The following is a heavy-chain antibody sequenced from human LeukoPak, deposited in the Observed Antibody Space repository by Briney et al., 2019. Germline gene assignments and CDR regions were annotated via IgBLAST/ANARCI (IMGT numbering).Heavy chain of an antibody. J-gene: IGHJ4*02. D-gene: IGHD6-13*01. CDR2: IGGGGAST. CDR3: AKGSFTSSWTPLDY. V-gene: IGHV3-23*01. Sequence: GGSLRLSCAASGFTFSNYAMSWVRQAPGMGLEWVSTIGGGGASTYYADSVKGRFTISRDNSKNTLYLQMNSLRAEDTAVYYCAKGSFTSSWTPLDYWGQGTLVTVSS. CDR1: GFTFSNYA.